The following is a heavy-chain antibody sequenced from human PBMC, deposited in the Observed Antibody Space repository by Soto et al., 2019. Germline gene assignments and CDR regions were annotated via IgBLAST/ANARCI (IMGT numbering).Heavy chain of an antibody. CDR1: GDSVSSNSAA. CDR2: TYYRSKWYN. J-gene: IGHJ4*02. D-gene: IGHD3-3*01. CDR3: ARAKENLYYDFWSGYFYSDY. V-gene: IGHV6-1*01. Sequence: TLSLTCAISGDSVSSNSAAWNWIRQSPSRGLEWLGRTYYRSKWYNDYAVSVKSRITINPDTSKNQFSLQLNSVTPEGTAVYYCARAKENLYYDFWSGYFYSDYWGQGTLVTVSS.